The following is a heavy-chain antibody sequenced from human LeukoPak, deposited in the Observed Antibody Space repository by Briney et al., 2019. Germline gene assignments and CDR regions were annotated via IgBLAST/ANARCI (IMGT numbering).Heavy chain of an antibody. CDR3: ARVRLVSSSSWYASFDC. V-gene: IGHV1-18*01. D-gene: IGHD6-13*01. CDR1: GYTFTSYG. Sequence: AAVKLSCKASGYTFTSYGVSWVRQPPGQGLEWMGWISAYNVNTNYLQKVQDRVTMTTDTSTSTAYMELRSLTSDDTAVYYCARVRLVSSSSWYASFDCWGQGTLVSVSS. CDR2: ISAYNVNT. J-gene: IGHJ4*01.